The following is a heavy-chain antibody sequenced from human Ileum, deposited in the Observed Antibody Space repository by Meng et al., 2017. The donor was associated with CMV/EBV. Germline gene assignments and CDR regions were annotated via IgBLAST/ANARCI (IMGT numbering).Heavy chain of an antibody. Sequence: VVESGGGLFQPGGSLVNSCAASGFTISNTYMSWVRQAPGKGLEWVSVIHSGGDTYYADSVKGRFTISRDNSKNMVYLQMNSLRVEDTAVYHCARDPGYGASVTYDYWGQGTLVTVSS. CDR1: GFTISNTY. CDR3: ARDPGYGASVTYDY. CDR2: IHSGGDT. V-gene: IGHV3-66*01. J-gene: IGHJ4*02. D-gene: IGHD4-17*01.